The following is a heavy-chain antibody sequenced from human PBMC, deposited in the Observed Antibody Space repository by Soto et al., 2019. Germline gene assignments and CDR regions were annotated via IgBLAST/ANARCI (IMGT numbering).Heavy chain of an antibody. Sequence: PSETLSLTCTVSGDSISNYYWSWIRQHPGKGLEWIGHVFSSGRTNYNPSLKSRVTISVDTSKNQFSLKLSSVTAADTAVYYCARVMTNYGDSEYFQPWGQGTLVTVSS. V-gene: IGHV4-59*01. D-gene: IGHD1-7*01. CDR3: ARVMTNYGDSEYFQP. CDR2: VFSSGRT. CDR1: GDSISNYY. J-gene: IGHJ1*01.